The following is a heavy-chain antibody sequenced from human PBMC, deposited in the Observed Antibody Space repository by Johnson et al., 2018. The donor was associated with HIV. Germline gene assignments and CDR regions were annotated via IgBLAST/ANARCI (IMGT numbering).Heavy chain of an antibody. J-gene: IGHJ3*02. Sequence: QVQLVESGGGVVQPGGSLRLSCAASGFTFSSYGMNWVRQAPGKGLEWVAFIQHDGTNKYFADSVKGRFTISRDNSKNTLYLQMNGLRAEDTAVYYCAKDRAGIVAFDIWGQGTMVTVSS. D-gene: IGHD6-19*01. CDR1: GFTFSSYG. CDR2: IQHDGTNK. CDR3: AKDRAGIVAFDI. V-gene: IGHV3-30*02.